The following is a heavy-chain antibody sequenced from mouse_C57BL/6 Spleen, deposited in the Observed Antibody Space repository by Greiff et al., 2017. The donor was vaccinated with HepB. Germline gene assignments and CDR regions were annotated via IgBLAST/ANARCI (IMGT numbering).Heavy chain of an antibody. CDR2: ISYDGSN. J-gene: IGHJ2*01. Sequence: EVQLQQSGPGLVKPSQSLSLTCSVTGYSITSGYYWNWIRQFPGNKLEWMGYISYDGSNNYNPSLKNRISITRDTSKNQFFLKLNSVTTEDTATYYCAKEEYGYDGFDYWGQGTTLTVSS. CDR3: AKEEYGYDGFDY. CDR1: GYSITSGYY. D-gene: IGHD2-2*01. V-gene: IGHV3-6*01.